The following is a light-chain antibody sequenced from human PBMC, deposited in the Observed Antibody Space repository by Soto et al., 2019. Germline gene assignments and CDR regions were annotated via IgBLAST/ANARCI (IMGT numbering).Light chain of an antibody. Sequence: QSALTQPPSVSGSPGQSVAISCTGTSGDIGAYDFVSWYQHYPGKAPKVMIYDVTKRPSGVPDRFSGSKSGNTASLTISGLHAEDEADYFCCSYAGSYSYVFGPGTKVTVL. J-gene: IGLJ1*01. CDR1: SGDIGAYDF. CDR2: DVT. V-gene: IGLV2-11*01. CDR3: CSYAGSYSYV.